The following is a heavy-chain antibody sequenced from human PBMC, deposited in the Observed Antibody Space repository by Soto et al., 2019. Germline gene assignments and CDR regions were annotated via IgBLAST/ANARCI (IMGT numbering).Heavy chain of an antibody. CDR2: INAYNGNT. Sequence: ASVKVSCKASGYTFTSYGISWVRQAPGQGLEWMGWINAYNGNTNYAQKFQGRVTITTDTSTSTAYMELSSLRSEDTAVYYCARDRQWLRYYYMDVWGKGTTVTVSS. J-gene: IGHJ6*03. CDR3: ARDRQWLRYYYMDV. V-gene: IGHV1-18*01. CDR1: GYTFTSYG. D-gene: IGHD6-19*01.